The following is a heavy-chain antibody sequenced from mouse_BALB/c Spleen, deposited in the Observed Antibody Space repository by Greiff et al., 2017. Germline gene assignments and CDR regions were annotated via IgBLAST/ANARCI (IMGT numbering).Heavy chain of an antibody. CDR3: AIYYDYDWFAD. CDR1: GFTFSSFG. CDR2: ISSGSSTI. V-gene: IGHV5-17*02. Sequence: EVKLMESGGGLVQPGGSRKLSCAASGFTFSSFGMHWVRQAPEKGLEWVAYISSGSSTIYYADTVKGRFTISRDNARNILYLQMSSLRSEDTAMYYCAIYYDYDWFADWGQGTLVTVSA. D-gene: IGHD2-4*01. J-gene: IGHJ3*01.